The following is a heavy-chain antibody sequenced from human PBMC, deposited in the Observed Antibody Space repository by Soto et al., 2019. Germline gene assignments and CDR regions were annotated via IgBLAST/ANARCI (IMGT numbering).Heavy chain of an antibody. Sequence: QVQLVQSGAEVKKPGSSVKVSCKASGGTFSSYAISWVRQAPGQGLEWMGGSIPIFGTANYAQKFQGRVTINGDQSTSTGYMELSSLRSEDTAVYYCERELRFLEWLAYFDYWGQGTLFT. CDR3: ERELRFLEWLAYFDY. V-gene: IGHV1-69*01. D-gene: IGHD3-3*01. J-gene: IGHJ4*02. CDR1: GGTFSSYA. CDR2: SIPIFGTA.